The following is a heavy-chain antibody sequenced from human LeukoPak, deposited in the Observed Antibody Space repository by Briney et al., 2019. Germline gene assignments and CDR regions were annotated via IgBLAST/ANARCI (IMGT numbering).Heavy chain of an antibody. J-gene: IGHJ4*02. CDR3: AHTFWSGNYFAY. CDR1: GFTFSTSW. D-gene: IGHD3-3*01. Sequence: SGGSLRLSFAAPGFTFSTSWRPSVPRVPARVLVRVSRINSDGRSTDYADSLKGRFTISRDNTKNTMYLQMNSLRVEDTAVYYCAHTFWSGNYFAYWGQGTLVTVSS. CDR2: INSDGRST. V-gene: IGHV3-74*01.